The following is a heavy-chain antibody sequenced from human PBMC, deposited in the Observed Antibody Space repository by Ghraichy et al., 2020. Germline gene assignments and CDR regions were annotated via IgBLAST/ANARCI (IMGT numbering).Heavy chain of an antibody. V-gene: IGHV4-34*01. CDR2: INHSGSS. D-gene: IGHD5-18*01. CDR1: GGSFSGYS. CDR3: ARRSLLGYSYGPFDS. J-gene: IGHJ5*01. Sequence: SETLSLSCAVYGGSFSGYSWSWIRQPPGKGLEWIGEINHSGSSNYNPSLKSRVTISVDMSKNQFSLNLSSVTAADTAMYYCARRSLLGYSYGPFDSWGQGTLVTVSS.